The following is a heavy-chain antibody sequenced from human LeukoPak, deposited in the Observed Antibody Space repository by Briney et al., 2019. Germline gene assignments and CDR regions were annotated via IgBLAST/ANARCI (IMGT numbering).Heavy chain of an antibody. J-gene: IGHJ3*02. CDR3: ASYGDHAFDI. D-gene: IGHD4-17*01. CDR1: GGSISSYY. Sequence: SETLSLTCTVSGGSISSYYWSWIRQPPGKGLEWIGYIYYSGSTYYNPSLKSRVTISVDTSKNRFSLKLSSVTAADTAVYYCASYGDHAFDIWGQGTMVTVSS. CDR2: IYYSGST. V-gene: IGHV4-59*12.